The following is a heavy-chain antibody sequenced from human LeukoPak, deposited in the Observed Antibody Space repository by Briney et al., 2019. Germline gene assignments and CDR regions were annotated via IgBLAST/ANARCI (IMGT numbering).Heavy chain of an antibody. CDR1: GFTFSSYS. J-gene: IGHJ4*02. D-gene: IGHD3-9*01. CDR2: ISSSSSYI. CDR3: ARVSRVAGYFDWLPQQYYFDY. Sequence: GGSLRLSCAASGFTFSSYSMNWVRRAPGKGLEWVSSISSSSSYIYYADSVKGRFTISRDNAKNSLYLQMNSLRAEDTAVYYCARVSRVAGYFDWLPQQYYFDYWGQGTLVTVSS. V-gene: IGHV3-21*01.